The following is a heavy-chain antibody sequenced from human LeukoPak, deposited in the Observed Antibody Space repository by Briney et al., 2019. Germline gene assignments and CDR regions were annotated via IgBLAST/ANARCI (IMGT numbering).Heavy chain of an antibody. D-gene: IGHD2-8*01. V-gene: IGHV3-23*01. CDR1: GFTFSSHA. J-gene: IGHJ4*02. CDR3: AKAQEPIVLMLYATY. Sequence: GGSLRLSCAASGFTFSSHAMSWVRQAPGKGLEWVSAISGSGGSTYYADSVKGRFTISRDNSKNTLYLQMNSLRAEDTAVYYCAKAQEPIVLMLYATYWGQGTLVTVSS. CDR2: ISGSGGST.